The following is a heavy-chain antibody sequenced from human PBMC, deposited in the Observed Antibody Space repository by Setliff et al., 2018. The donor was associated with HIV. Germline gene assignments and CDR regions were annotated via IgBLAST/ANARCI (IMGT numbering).Heavy chain of an antibody. J-gene: IGHJ4*01. CDR2: IDGDGSGT. Sequence: PGGSLRLSCAASGFTFRNYWMHWVRQAPGKGLVWVSRIDGDGSGTSYADSVQGRFTISRDNAKNTLYLQMNSLRAEDTAVYYCVRDITTCWDVWGQGNPGHRLL. V-gene: IGHV3-74*01. D-gene: IGHD4-4*01. CDR3: VRDITTCWDV. CDR1: GFTFRNYW.